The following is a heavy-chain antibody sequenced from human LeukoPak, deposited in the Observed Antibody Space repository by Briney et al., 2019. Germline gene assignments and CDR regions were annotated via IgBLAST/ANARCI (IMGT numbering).Heavy chain of an antibody. J-gene: IGHJ4*02. CDR1: GFTFSSYG. D-gene: IGHD2-21*01. CDR2: IRYDGSNK. V-gene: IGHV3-30*02. CDR3: ARDRDWAFDY. Sequence: GGSLGLSCAASGFTFSSYGMHWVRQAPGKGLEWVAFIRYDGSNKYYADSVKGRFTISRDNSKNTLSLQMNSLRTEDTAVYYCARDRDWAFDYWGQGILVTVSS.